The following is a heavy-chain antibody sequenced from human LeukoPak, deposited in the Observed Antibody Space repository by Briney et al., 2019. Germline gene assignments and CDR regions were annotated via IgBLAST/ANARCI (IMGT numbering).Heavy chain of an antibody. J-gene: IGHJ4*02. CDR3: ARLIAGDGYKFSMDGNVYFDY. CDR2: IYYSGST. V-gene: IGHV4-39*01. CDR1: GGSISSSSYY. Sequence: PSETLSLTCTVSGGSISSSSYYWGWIRQPPGKGLEWIGSIYYSGSTYYNPSLKSRVTISVDTSKNQFSLKLSSVTAADTAVYYCARLIAGDGYKFSMDGNVYFDYWGQGTLVTVSS. D-gene: IGHD5-24*01.